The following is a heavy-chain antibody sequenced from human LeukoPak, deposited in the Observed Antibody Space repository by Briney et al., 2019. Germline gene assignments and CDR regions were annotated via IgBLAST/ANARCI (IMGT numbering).Heavy chain of an antibody. J-gene: IGHJ6*04. CDR1: GFTFSNAW. V-gene: IGHV3-15*01. Sequence: PGGSLRLSCAASGFTFSNAWMSWVRQAPGKGLEWVGRIKSKTDGGTTDYAAPVKGRFTISRDDSKNTLYLQMNSLKTEDTAVYYCTTEKVMVRGVIHYYYGMDVWAKGPRSPSPQ. D-gene: IGHD3-10*01. CDR3: TTEKVMVRGVIHYYYGMDV. CDR2: IKSKTDGGTT.